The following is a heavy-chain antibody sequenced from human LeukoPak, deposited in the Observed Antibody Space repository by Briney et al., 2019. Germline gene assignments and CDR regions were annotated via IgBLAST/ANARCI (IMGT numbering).Heavy chain of an antibody. CDR3: ARAPSGVYCSTTTCYGDYFDY. CDR2: IYPGDSDT. V-gene: IGHV5-51*01. J-gene: IGHJ4*02. CDR1: GYSFTSYW. Sequence: GESLKISCKGSGYSFTSYWIGWVRQMPGKGLEWMGIIYPGDSDTRYSPSFQGQVTISADKSFSTAYLQWSSLKASDTAMYYRARAPSGVYCSTTTCYGDYFDYWGQGTLVTVSS. D-gene: IGHD2-2*01.